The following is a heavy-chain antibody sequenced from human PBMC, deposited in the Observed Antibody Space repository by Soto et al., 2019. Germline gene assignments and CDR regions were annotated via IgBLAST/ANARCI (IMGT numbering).Heavy chain of an antibody. J-gene: IGHJ4*02. V-gene: IGHV4-30-2*01. CDR3: ARQVVDGTVAGTGSLDY. CDR1: GGSISSGGYS. Sequence: ASETLSLTCAVSGGSISSGGYSWSWIRQPPGKGLEWIGYMYHSGSTYYNPSLKSRVTISVDRSKNQFSLKLSSVTAADTAVYYCARQVVDGTVAGTGSLDYWGQGTLVTVS. D-gene: IGHD6-19*01. CDR2: MYHSGST.